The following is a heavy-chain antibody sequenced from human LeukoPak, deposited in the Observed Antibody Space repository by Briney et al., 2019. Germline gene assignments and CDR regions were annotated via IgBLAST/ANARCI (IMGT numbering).Heavy chain of an antibody. J-gene: IGHJ4*02. CDR2: ISYDGTNK. D-gene: IGHD2-15*01. V-gene: IGHV3-30*18. CDR1: GFTFRTYG. Sequence: GGSLRLSCAASGFTFRTYGMHWVRQAPGKGLGWVAVISYDGTNKYYTDSVKGRFTISRDNSKNTLDLQMNSLRAEDTAIYYCAKDSWYCSGGSCQTFDYCGQGTLVTVSS. CDR3: AKDSWYCSGGSCQTFDY.